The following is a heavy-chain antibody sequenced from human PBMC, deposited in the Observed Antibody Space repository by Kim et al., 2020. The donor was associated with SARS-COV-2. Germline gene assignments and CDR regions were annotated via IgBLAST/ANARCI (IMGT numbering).Heavy chain of an antibody. Sequence: ASVKVSCKASGYTFTNFNMHWVRQAPGQGLEWMAIIYTRGNTEYAQKFQGRVTVTRDSTASTVYMELSSLRSEDTAVYYCARGGYYDGGYWGQGTLVTVSS. D-gene: IGHD3-16*01. J-gene: IGHJ4*02. V-gene: IGHV1-46*01. CDR1: GYTFTNFN. CDR2: IYTRGNT. CDR3: ARGGYYDGGY.